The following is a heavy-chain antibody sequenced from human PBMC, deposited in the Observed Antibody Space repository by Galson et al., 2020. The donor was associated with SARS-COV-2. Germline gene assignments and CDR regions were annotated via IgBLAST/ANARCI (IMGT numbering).Heavy chain of an antibody. J-gene: IGHJ4*02. CDR3: VRDDGIAPYAD. CDR2: IYYTGST. CDR1: GFSVSSKY. V-gene: IGHV3-53*01. Sequence: SLKIPFAASGFSVSSKYMSWVRQAPGKGLELVSVIYYTGSTNYADSVRGRFTISSDTSKNMVYLQMNSLRADDTAVYYCVRDDGIAPYADWGQGTMVTVAS. D-gene: IGHD2-2*01.